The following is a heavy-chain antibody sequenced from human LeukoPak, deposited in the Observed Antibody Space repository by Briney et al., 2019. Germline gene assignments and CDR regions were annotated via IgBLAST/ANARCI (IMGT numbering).Heavy chain of an antibody. J-gene: IGHJ4*02. D-gene: IGHD1-26*01. CDR3: ARGELFYDY. Sequence: SETLSLTCTVSGGSIRSSSYYWGWIRQPPGKGLEWIGYIHHSGSTFYNPSLKSRVIISVDTSKNQFSLKLNSVTAADTAVYYCARGELFYDYWGQGTLVTVSS. CDR1: GGSIRSSSYY. V-gene: IGHV4-30-4*01. CDR2: IHHSGST.